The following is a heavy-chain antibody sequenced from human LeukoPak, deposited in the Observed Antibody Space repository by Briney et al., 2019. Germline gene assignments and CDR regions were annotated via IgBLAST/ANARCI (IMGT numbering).Heavy chain of an antibody. Sequence: SVKVSCKASGGTFSSYAISWVRQAPGQGLEWMGGIIPIFGTANYAQKFQGRVTITTDESTSTAYMELSSLRSEDTAVYYCAIGPPLGYYYYYMDVWGKGTTVTVSS. CDR2: IIPIFGTA. J-gene: IGHJ6*03. CDR1: GGTFSSYA. D-gene: IGHD7-27*01. V-gene: IGHV1-69*05. CDR3: AIGPPLGYYYYYMDV.